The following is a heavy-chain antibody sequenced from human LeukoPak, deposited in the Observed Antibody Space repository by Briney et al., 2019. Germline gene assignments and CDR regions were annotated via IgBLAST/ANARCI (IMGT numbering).Heavy chain of an antibody. CDR2: ISSGGSTI. J-gene: IGHJ4*02. CDR3: AREGHTTGWPPFDF. CDR1: GFTFSSYE. D-gene: IGHD2/OR15-2a*01. Sequence: GGSLRLSCAASGFTFSSYEMAWVRQAPGKGLEWVSYISSGGSTIYYADSVKGRFTISRDNAKNSLYLQMNSLRAEDTAVYYCAREGHTTGWPPFDFWGQGTLVTVSS. V-gene: IGHV3-48*03.